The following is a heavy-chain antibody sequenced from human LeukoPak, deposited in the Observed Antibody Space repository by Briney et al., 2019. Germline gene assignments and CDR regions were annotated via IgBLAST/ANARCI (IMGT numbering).Heavy chain of an antibody. V-gene: IGHV3-23*01. Sequence: GGSLKLSCATSGFTFSSYAMRWVRQAPGEGLEWVSAISGSGGSTYYADSVKGRFTISRDNSKNTLYLQMNSLRAEDTAVYYCAKDLRYYGSGSSLTDAFDYWGQGTLVTVSS. CDR2: ISGSGGST. D-gene: IGHD3-10*01. CDR1: GFTFSSYA. J-gene: IGHJ4*02. CDR3: AKDLRYYGSGSSLTDAFDY.